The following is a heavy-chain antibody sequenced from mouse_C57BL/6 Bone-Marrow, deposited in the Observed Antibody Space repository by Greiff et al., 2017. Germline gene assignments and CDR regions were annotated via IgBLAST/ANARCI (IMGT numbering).Heavy chain of an antibody. CDR2: IYPTSGRT. J-gene: IGHJ2*01. Sequence: QVQLKEPGAELVKPGASVHMSCKASGYTFSSYWITWVKQRPGQGLEWIGDIYPTSGRTNYNEKFKSKAILTVDTASSTANMQLSSLRSENSAVFCGGRSGPRGRSFDYWGQDTTLTDAS. V-gene: IGHV1-55*01. CDR1: GYTFSSYW. D-gene: IGHD3-1*01. CDR3: GRSGPRGRSFDY.